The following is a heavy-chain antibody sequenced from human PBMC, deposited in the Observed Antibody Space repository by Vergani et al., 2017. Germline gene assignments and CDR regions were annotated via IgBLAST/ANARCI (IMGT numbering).Heavy chain of an antibody. CDR1: GFTVSSNY. CDR3: ARDRVDIVATTTYYYYYYGMDV. Sequence: EVQLVESGGGLVQPGGSLRLSCAASGFTVSSNYMSRVRQAPGKGLEWVSVIYSGGSTYYADSVKGRFTISRHNSKNTLYLQMNSLRAEDTAVYYCARDRVDIVATTTYYYYYYGMDVWGQGP. D-gene: IGHD5-12*01. V-gene: IGHV3-53*04. J-gene: IGHJ6*02. CDR2: IYSGGST.